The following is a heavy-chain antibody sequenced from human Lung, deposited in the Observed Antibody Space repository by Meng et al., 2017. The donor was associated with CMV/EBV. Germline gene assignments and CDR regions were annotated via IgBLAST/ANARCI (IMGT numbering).Heavy chain of an antibody. D-gene: IGHD3-3*01. Sequence: GESLKISCAASGFTFSSYRMHWVRQAPGKGLEWVSSISSSSSYIYYADSVKGRFTISRDNAKNSLYLQMNNLRAEDTAVYYCARDPGLDSAAYYDFWSGSPLYYYYGVHVWGQGTTGT. V-gene: IGHV3-21*01. CDR1: GFTFSSYR. J-gene: IGHJ6*02. CDR3: ARDPGLDSAAYYDFWSGSPLYYYYGVHV. CDR2: ISSSSSYI.